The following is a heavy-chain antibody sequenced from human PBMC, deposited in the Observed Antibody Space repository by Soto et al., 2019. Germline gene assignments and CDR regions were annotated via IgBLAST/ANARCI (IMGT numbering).Heavy chain of an antibody. J-gene: IGHJ6*03. Sequence: GGSLRLSCAASGFTFSDYYMSWIRQAPGKGLEWVSYISSSGSTIYYADSVKGRFTISRDNAKNSLYLQMNSLRAEDTAVYYCARDNPRQEGAALKYYYGSGPPPSYMDVWGKGTTVTVSS. CDR2: ISSSGSTI. CDR1: GFTFSDYY. CDR3: ARDNPRQEGAALKYYYGSGPPPSYMDV. D-gene: IGHD3-10*01. V-gene: IGHV3-11*01.